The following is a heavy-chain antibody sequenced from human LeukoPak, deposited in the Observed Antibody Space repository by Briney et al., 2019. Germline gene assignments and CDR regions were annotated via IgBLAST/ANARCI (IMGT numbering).Heavy chain of an antibody. V-gene: IGHV5-51*01. D-gene: IGHD6-19*01. Sequence: GESLQISSKGTGYSSSDHSIGWVRQTPGQGLEWMGIIYPGNSETRYSPSFQCQVTISADKSISTAYLQWSNLKASDTAMYFCAWDSGGYPDFWGQGTLVTVTS. J-gene: IGHJ4*02. CDR3: AWDSGGYPDF. CDR1: GYSSSDHS. CDR2: IYPGNSET.